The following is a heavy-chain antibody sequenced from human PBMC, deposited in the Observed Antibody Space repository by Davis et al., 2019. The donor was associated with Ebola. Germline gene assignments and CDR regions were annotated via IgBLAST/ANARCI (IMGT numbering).Heavy chain of an antibody. J-gene: IGHJ3*02. CDR1: GYSFTSYW. V-gene: IGHV5-51*01. CDR3: ATLRRTITGMDDGFDI. CDR2: LYPGDSDT. Sequence: GESLKISCKGSGYSFTSYWIGWVRQMPGKGLEWMGILYPGDSDTRYSPSFQGQVTISADKSFKTAFLHWSSLKASDTAMYYCATLRRTITGMDDGFDIWGQGTMVTVSS. D-gene: IGHD2-8*02.